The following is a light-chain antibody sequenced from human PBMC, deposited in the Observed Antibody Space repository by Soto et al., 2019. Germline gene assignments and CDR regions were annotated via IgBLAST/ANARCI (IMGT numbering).Light chain of an antibody. CDR2: NTD. J-gene: IGLJ7*01. Sequence: QAVVTQEPSLTVSPGGTVTLPCASSTGAVTSGHYAYWLQQKPGQAPRTLIYNTDNRHSWTPARFSGSLLGGKAALTLSGAQPEDEADYYCLLTYRGPHAVFGGGTQLTVL. CDR3: LLTYRGPHAV. V-gene: IGLV7-46*01. CDR1: TGAVTSGHY.